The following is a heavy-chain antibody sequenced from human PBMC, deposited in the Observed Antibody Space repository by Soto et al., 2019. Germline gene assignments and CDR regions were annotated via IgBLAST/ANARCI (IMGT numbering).Heavy chain of an antibody. V-gene: IGHV3-48*01. CDR3: ARSEGYDQQFFYS. D-gene: IGHD2-2*01. J-gene: IGHJ5*01. CDR1: GFTFSSGG. Sequence: PQGSLRLSYSASGFTFSSGGMNWVRQAPGKGLEWVSYISSSSSTIYYADSVKGRFTISRDNAKNSLYLHMDRLRAGERAVYFCARSEGYDQQFFYSWSRGTLVTVSS. CDR2: ISSSSSTI.